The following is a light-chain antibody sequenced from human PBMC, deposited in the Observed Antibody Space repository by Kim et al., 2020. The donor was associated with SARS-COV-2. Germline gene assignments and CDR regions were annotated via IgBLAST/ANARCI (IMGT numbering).Light chain of an antibody. CDR3: QQRTNWRYT. J-gene: IGKJ2*01. CDR2: DAS. V-gene: IGKV3-11*01. Sequence: SWAPGERATLSCMASQSVSRNLIWYQQKPGQAPRPLMYDASNRATGVPARFSGSGSWTDFTLTISSLEPEDFAVYYCQQRTNWRYTFGQGTKLEI. CDR1: QSVSRN.